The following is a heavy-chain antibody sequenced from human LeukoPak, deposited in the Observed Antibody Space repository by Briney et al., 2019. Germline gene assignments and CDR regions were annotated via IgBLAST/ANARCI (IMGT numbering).Heavy chain of an antibody. CDR2: IYTSGST. CDR1: GGSISSYY. V-gene: IGHV4-4*07. Sequence: SETLSLTCTVSGGSISSYYRSWIRQPAGKGLEWIGRIYTSGSTNYNPSLKSRVTMSVDTSKNQFSLKLSSVTAADTAVYYCARERYGSKRGYYYYYMDVWGKGTTVTVSS. J-gene: IGHJ6*03. CDR3: ARERYGSKRGYYYYYMDV. D-gene: IGHD3-10*01.